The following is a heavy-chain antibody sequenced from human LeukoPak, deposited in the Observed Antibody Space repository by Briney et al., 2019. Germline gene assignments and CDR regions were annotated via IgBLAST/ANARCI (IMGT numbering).Heavy chain of an antibody. D-gene: IGHD2-21*02. J-gene: IGHJ6*02. V-gene: IGHV1-2*02. Sequence: ASVKVSCKASGYTFTGYYMHWVRQAPGQGLEWMGWINPNSGGTNYAQKFQGRVTMTRDTSISTAYMELSRLRSEDAAVYYCATLVTKLGYYYYGMDVWGQGTTVTVSS. CDR3: ATLVTKLGYYYYGMDV. CDR2: INPNSGGT. CDR1: GYTFTGYY.